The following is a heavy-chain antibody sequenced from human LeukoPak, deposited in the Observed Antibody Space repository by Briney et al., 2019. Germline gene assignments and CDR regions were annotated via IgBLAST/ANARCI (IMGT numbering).Heavy chain of an antibody. Sequence: SVKVSCKASGGTLSSYAISWVRQAPGQGLEWMGGIIPIFGTANYAQKFQGRVTITADESTSTAYMELSSLRPEDTAVYYCARGVPGGATIHYYYGMDVWGKGTTVTVSS. CDR1: GGTLSSYA. CDR3: ARGVPGGATIHYYYGMDV. CDR2: IIPIFGTA. D-gene: IGHD5-12*01. J-gene: IGHJ6*04. V-gene: IGHV1-69*13.